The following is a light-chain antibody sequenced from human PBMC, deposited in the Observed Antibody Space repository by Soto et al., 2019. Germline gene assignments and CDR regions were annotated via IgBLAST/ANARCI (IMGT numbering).Light chain of an antibody. V-gene: IGKV3-20*01. CDR2: GAS. Sequence: IVLTQSPATLSLSPWKRATLSCRASQSVSSSYLAWYQQKPGQAPRLLIYGASSRATGIPDRFSGSGSGTDFTLTISRLEPEDFAVYYCQQYGSSITFGQGTRLEIK. J-gene: IGKJ5*01. CDR3: QQYGSSIT. CDR1: QSVSSSY.